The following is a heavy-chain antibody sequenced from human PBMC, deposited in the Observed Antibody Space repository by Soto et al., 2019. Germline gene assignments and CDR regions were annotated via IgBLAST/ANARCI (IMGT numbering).Heavy chain of an antibody. CDR3: ARGGPSRNYDNYYFYGMDV. CDR1: GFIFNNYG. CDR2: IWYDGTNK. J-gene: IGHJ6*02. Sequence: PGGSLRLSCAASGFIFNNYGMHWVRQAPGRGLEWVAVIWYDGTNKHCADPVKGRFSISRDNSNNTVYLHMNSLGAEDTAVYYCARGGPSRNYDNYYFYGMDVWGQGTTGTAP. V-gene: IGHV3-33*01. D-gene: IGHD1-7*01.